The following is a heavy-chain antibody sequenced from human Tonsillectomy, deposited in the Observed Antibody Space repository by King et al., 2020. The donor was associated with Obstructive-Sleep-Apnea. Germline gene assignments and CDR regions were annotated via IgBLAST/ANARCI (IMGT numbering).Heavy chain of an antibody. D-gene: IGHD2-15*01. CDR1: GGSFSTYY. Sequence: VQLQQWGAGLLKPSETLSLTCAVYGGSFSTYYWSWIRQPPGKGLEWIGEINHSGSTNYNPSLKSRVTISVDTSNNQFSLKLSSVTAADTAVYYCARGLDCSDGSCYPIPNYYYYGMDVWGQGTTVTVSS. V-gene: IGHV4-34*01. CDR3: ARGLDCSDGSCYPIPNYYYYGMDV. CDR2: INHSGST. J-gene: IGHJ6*02.